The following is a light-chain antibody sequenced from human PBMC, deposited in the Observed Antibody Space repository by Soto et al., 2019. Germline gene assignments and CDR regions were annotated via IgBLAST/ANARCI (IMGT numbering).Light chain of an antibody. CDR1: SSDVGGYNY. V-gene: IGLV2-14*01. CDR2: DVS. Sequence: QAALTQPASVSGSPGQSITISCTGTSSDVGGYNYVSWYQEHPGKAPKLMIYDVSNRPSGVSNRFSGSKSGNTASLTISGLQAEDEAYYYCSSYTSSSTLGYVFGTGTKVTVL. CDR3: SSYTSSSTLGYV. J-gene: IGLJ1*01.